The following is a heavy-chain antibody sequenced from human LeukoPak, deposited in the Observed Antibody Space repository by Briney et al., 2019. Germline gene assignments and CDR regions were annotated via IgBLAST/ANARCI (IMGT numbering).Heavy chain of an antibody. Sequence: PGGSLRLSCAASGFTFSSYEMNWVRQAPGKGLEWVSYISSSGSIIYYADSVKGRFTISRDNAKNSLYLQMNSLRAEDTAVFYRARATRRGGYCSSTTCLNWFDPWGQGTLVTVSS. CDR1: GFTFSSYE. D-gene: IGHD2-2*01. J-gene: IGHJ5*02. V-gene: IGHV3-48*03. CDR2: ISSSGSII. CDR3: ARATRRGGYCSSTTCLNWFDP.